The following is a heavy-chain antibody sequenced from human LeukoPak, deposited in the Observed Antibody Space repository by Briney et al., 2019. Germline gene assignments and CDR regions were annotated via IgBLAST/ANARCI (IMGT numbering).Heavy chain of an antibody. V-gene: IGHV3-20*04. Sequence: RPGGSLRLSCAASGFTFDEYGMSWVRQAPGKGLEWVSGINWNGISTGYADSVKGRFSISRDNAKNSLYLQMNSLRAEDTALYYCGRDGYYYDSSGYYYVDYWGQGTLVTVSS. CDR1: GFTFDEYG. D-gene: IGHD3-22*01. CDR3: GRDGYYYDSSGYYYVDY. CDR2: INWNGIST. J-gene: IGHJ4*02.